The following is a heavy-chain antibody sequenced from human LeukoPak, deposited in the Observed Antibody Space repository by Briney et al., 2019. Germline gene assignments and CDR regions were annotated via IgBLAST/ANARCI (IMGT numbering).Heavy chain of an antibody. CDR1: GGSISSSDYY. Sequence: PSETLSLTCTVSGGSISSSDYYWGWVRQPPGKGLEWIGSIFYSGAAHCNPSLKSRVTISVDTSNNQFSLMLSSVTAADTAVYYCARRIANRNWFDPWGQGTLDTVSS. J-gene: IGHJ5*02. D-gene: IGHD1/OR15-1a*01. CDR3: ARRIANRNWFDP. V-gene: IGHV4-39*01. CDR2: IFYSGAA.